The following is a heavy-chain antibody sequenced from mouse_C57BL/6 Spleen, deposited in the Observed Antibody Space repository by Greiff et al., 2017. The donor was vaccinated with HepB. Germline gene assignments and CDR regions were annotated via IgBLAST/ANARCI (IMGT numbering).Heavy chain of an antibody. J-gene: IGHJ4*01. CDR1: GYAFSSSW. CDR2: IYPGDGDT. D-gene: IGHD1-1*01. Sequence: VQLQQSGPELVKPGASVKISCKASGYAFSSSWMNWVKQRPGKGLEWIGRIYPGDGDTNYNGKFKGKATLTADKSSSTAYMQLSSLTSEDSAVYLCARDYYGSSYHYYAMDDWGQGTSVTVSS. CDR3: ARDYYGSSYHYYAMDD. V-gene: IGHV1-82*01.